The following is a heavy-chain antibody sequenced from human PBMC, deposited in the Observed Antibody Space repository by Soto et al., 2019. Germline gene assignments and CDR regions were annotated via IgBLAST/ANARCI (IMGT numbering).Heavy chain of an antibody. CDR3: ASPTRDYYYYGLDV. CDR1: GITFRSYA. D-gene: IGHD4-17*01. Sequence: EVQLLESGGGLVQPGGSLRLSCAASGITFRSYAMSWVRQAPGKGLEWVSGISGSGGSTYYADSVKGRFTMSRDNSKNTLYLQMNSLRAEDTAVYYCASPTRDYYYYGLDVWGQGTTVTVSS. CDR2: ISGSGGST. J-gene: IGHJ6*02. V-gene: IGHV3-23*01.